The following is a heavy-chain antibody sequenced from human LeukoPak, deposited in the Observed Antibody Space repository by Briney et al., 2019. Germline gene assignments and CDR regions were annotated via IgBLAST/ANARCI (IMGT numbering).Heavy chain of an antibody. CDR3: ARSLGDYYDSSGYYTDAFDI. V-gene: IGHV3-21*01. CDR2: ISSSSSYI. D-gene: IGHD3-22*01. J-gene: IGHJ3*02. Sequence: GGSLRPSCAASGFTFSSYSMNWVRQAPGKGLEWVSSISSSSSYIYYADSVKGRFTISRDNAKNSLYLQMNSLRAEDTAVYYCARSLGDYYDSSGYYTDAFDIWGQGTMVTVSS. CDR1: GFTFSSYS.